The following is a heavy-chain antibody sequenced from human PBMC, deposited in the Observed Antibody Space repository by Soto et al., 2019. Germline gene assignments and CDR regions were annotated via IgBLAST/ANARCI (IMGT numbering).Heavy chain of an antibody. CDR1: GFTFSSYW. CDR2: IKQDGSEK. V-gene: IGHV3-7*03. D-gene: IGHD2-2*02. J-gene: IGHJ4*02. CDR3: ASGGRTTRLYGDY. Sequence: HPGGSLRLSCAASGFTFSSYWMSWVRQAPGKGLEWVANIKQDGSEKYYVDSVKGRFTISRDNAKNSLYLQMNSLRAEDTAVYYCASGGRTTRLYGDYWGQGTLVTVSS.